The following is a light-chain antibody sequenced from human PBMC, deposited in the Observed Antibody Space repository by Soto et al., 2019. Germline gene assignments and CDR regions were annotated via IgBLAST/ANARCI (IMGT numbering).Light chain of an antibody. CDR1: SSDVGAYNY. CDR2: EVN. Sequence: QSALTQPASVSGSPGQSITISCTGTSSDVGAYNYVSWYQQHPGKAPKFLIYEVNNRPSGVSDRFSGSKSGNTASLTISRLQAEDEADYYCSSYTTSTTLVFGGGTQLTV. CDR3: SSYTTSTTLV. J-gene: IGLJ2*01. V-gene: IGLV2-14*01.